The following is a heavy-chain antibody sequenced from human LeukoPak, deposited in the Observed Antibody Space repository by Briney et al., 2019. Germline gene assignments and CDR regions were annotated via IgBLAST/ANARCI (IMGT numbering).Heavy chain of an antibody. CDR2: INPNSGGT. J-gene: IGHJ5*02. D-gene: IGHD3-3*01. CDR3: ARAEKFWSGYYGFDP. CDR1: GYTFTGYY. V-gene: IGHV1-2*02. Sequence: GASVKVSCKASGYTFTGYYIHWVRQAPGQGLEWVGWINPNSGGTNYAQKLQGRVTMTRDTSISTAYMELSRLKSDDKAVYYCARAEKFWSGYYGFDPWGQGTLVTVSS.